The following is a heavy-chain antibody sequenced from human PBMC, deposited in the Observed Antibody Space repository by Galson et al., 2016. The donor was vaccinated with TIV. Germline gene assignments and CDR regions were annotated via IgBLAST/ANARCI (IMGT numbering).Heavy chain of an antibody. V-gene: IGHV1-69*13. CDR3: ARARGYSGYEGNL. D-gene: IGHD5-12*01. J-gene: IGHJ1*01. Sequence: SVKVSCKASGGGFSSYAFTWVRQAPGQGLEWMGRIIGMFGTTNYAQKFQGRVTITADELTSTSYMELSNLRSDDTAMYYCARARGYSGYEGNLWGQGTLGTVPS. CDR1: GGGFSSYA. CDR2: IIGMFGTT.